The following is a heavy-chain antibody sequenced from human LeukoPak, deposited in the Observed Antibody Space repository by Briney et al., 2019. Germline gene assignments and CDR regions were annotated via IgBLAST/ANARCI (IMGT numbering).Heavy chain of an antibody. Sequence: SETLSLTCTVSGGSISSGSYYWSWIRQPPGKGLEWIGYIYYNGATNYNPSLKSRVTISVDTSKNQVFLKLSSVTAADTAVYYCARQGRAGTTFDFWGQGTLVTVSS. CDR3: ARQGRAGTTFDF. CDR1: GGSISSGSYY. D-gene: IGHD6-19*01. CDR2: IYYNGAT. V-gene: IGHV4-61*01. J-gene: IGHJ4*02.